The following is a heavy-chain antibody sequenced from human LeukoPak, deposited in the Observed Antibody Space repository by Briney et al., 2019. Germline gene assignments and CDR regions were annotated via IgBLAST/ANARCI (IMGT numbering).Heavy chain of an antibody. V-gene: IGHV3-53*04. J-gene: IGHJ4*02. D-gene: IGHD6-19*01. Sequence: PGGSLRLSCAASGFNVSSNYVSWVRQAPRKGLERVSVLYGAGSTYYADSVKGRFTISRHDSQNTLFLQMNSLRAEDTAVYYCARGGTPGFSTGRIDYWGQGTLVTVSS. CDR1: GFNVSSNY. CDR2: LYGAGST. CDR3: ARGGTPGFSTGRIDY.